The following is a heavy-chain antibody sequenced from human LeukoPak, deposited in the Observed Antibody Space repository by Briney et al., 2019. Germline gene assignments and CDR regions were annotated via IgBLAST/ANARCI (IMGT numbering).Heavy chain of an antibody. J-gene: IGHJ4*02. Sequence: GGSLRLSCAASGFIFRSYPMNWVRQAPGKGLEWVSSISSSSSYIYYADSVKGRFTISRDNAKNSLYLQMNSLRAEDAAVYYCASGIAVAGTFSYWGQGTLVTVSS. CDR3: ASGIAVAGTFSY. V-gene: IGHV3-21*01. D-gene: IGHD6-19*01. CDR2: ISSSSSYI. CDR1: GFIFRSYP.